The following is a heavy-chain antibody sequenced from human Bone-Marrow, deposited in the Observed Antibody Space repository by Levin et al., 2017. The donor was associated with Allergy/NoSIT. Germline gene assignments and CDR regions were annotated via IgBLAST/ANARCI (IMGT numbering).Heavy chain of an antibody. J-gene: IGHJ4*02. V-gene: IGHV3-11*01. D-gene: IGHD3-22*01. Sequence: PGESLKISCAASGFTFSDYYISWIRQAPGKGLEWVSYISNGGSTTHYADSVKGRFTISRDNAKNSPHLQMNRLRAEDTAVYYCARPEGDYFDSSGYGFDYWGQGTLVTVSS. CDR2: ISNGGSTT. CDR1: GFTFSDYY. CDR3: ARPEGDYFDSSGYGFDY.